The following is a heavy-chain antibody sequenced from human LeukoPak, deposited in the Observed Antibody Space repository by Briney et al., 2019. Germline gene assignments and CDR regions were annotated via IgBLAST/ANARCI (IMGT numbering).Heavy chain of an antibody. CDR1: GYTLTELS. CDR3: ATALYYYDSSGDKYNWSDP. D-gene: IGHD3-22*01. Sequence: ASVKVSCKVSGYTLTELSMHWVRQAPGKGLEWMGGFDPEDGETIYAQKFQGRVTMTEDTSTDTAYMELSSLRSEDTAVYYCATALYYYDSSGDKYNWSDPWGQGTLVTVSS. V-gene: IGHV1-24*01. J-gene: IGHJ5*02. CDR2: FDPEDGET.